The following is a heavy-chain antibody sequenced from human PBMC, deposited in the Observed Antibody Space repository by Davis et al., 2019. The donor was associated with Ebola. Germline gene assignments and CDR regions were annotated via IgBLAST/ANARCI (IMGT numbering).Heavy chain of an antibody. J-gene: IGHJ6*02. CDR3: TRGGHGYRYGNYYFGIDV. D-gene: IGHD5-18*01. CDR2: ITQSGYP. V-gene: IGHV4-34*01. CDR1: TGSFSGFY. Sequence: SETLSLTCDVSTGSFSGFYWSWIRQSPGKGLEWIAEITQSGYPRYNPSLKSRLTISLDTANNQFSLMLSSVTAAETAVYYCTRGGHGYRYGNYYFGIDVWGQGTTVSVSS.